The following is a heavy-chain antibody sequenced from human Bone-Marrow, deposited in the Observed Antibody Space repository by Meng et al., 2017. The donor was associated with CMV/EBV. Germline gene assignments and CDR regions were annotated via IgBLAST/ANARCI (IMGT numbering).Heavy chain of an antibody. CDR3: AREATSGIVVVIAIPYFDY. CDR1: GFTFSDYY. Sequence: GGSLRLSCAASGFTFSDYYMSWIRQAPGKGLEWVSYISSSGSTIYYADSVKGRFTISRDNAKNSLYLQMNSLRAEDTAVYYCAREATSGIVVVIAIPYFDYCGQGTLVTASS. V-gene: IGHV3-11*01. J-gene: IGHJ4*02. D-gene: IGHD2-21*01. CDR2: ISSSGSTI.